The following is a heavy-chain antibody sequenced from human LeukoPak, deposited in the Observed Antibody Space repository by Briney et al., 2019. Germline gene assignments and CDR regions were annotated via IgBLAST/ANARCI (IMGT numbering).Heavy chain of an antibody. V-gene: IGHV1-18*01. Sequence: ASVKVSCKASGYTFTNYGASWVRQAPGQGLEWMGWISGYNGYTNYAQKFQFRVTMTTDTSTSTAYMELRSLTSDDTAVYYCVVGYSSGPYYFDYWGQGTLVTVSS. CDR1: GYTFTNYG. CDR3: VVGYSSGPYYFDY. D-gene: IGHD6-19*01. CDR2: ISGYNGYT. J-gene: IGHJ4*02.